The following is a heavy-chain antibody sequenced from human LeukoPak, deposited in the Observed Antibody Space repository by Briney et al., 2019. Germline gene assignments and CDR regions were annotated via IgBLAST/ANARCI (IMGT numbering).Heavy chain of an antibody. CDR3: TRDFPTDGASAFDI. J-gene: IGHJ3*02. CDR1: GYTFTTYA. CDR2: INTYTGNP. V-gene: IGHV7-4-1*01. Sequence: ASVKVSCKASGYTFTTYAMNWLRQAPGQGLEWMGWINTYTGNPTYAQGFTGRFVFSLDTSVSTAYLQIFSLKVEDTAVYYCTRDFPTDGASAFDIWGQGTMVTVSS. D-gene: IGHD4-17*01.